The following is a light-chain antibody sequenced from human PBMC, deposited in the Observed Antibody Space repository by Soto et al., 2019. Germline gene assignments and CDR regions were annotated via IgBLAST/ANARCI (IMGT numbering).Light chain of an antibody. Sequence: EMVMPQSPAPLSVSPGERSTLSCRASQSVSSYLAWYQQKPGQAPRLLIYDASNRATGIPARFSGSGSGTDFTLTISSLEPEDFAVYYCQQRSNWRLTFGGGTKVDIK. J-gene: IGKJ4*01. CDR3: QQRSNWRLT. CDR2: DAS. CDR1: QSVSSY. V-gene: IGKV3-11*01.